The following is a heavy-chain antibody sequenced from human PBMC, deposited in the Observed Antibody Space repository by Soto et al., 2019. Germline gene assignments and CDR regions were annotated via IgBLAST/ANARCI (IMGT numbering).Heavy chain of an antibody. CDR3: ARLSVRYCSGGSCSQLDY. CDR2: ISSSGGTI. Sequence: EVQLVESGGGLEKPGGSVRLSCAASGFTFSTYSMNWVRQAPGKGLEWVSFISSSGGTIYYADSVKGRFTISRDNAKNSLYLQMNSLSDEDTAVYYCARLSVRYCSGGSCSQLDYWGQGTLVTVSS. D-gene: IGHD2-15*01. V-gene: IGHV3-48*02. CDR1: GFTFSTYS. J-gene: IGHJ4*02.